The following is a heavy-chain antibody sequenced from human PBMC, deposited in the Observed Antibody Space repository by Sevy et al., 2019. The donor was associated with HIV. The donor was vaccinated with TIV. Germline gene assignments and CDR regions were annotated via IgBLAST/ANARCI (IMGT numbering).Heavy chain of an antibody. J-gene: IGHJ6*02. V-gene: IGHV4-39*01. D-gene: IGHD5-18*01. CDR2: IYYSGST. CDR3: ARLDTAMGPHNFLNYYYYYGMDV. CDR1: GGYISSSSYY. Sequence: SETLSLTCTVSGGYISSSSYYWGWIRQPPGKGLEWIGSIYYSGSTYYNPSLKSRVTISVDTSKNQFSLKLSSVTAADTAVYYCARLDTAMGPHNFLNYYYYYGMDVWGQGTTVTVSS.